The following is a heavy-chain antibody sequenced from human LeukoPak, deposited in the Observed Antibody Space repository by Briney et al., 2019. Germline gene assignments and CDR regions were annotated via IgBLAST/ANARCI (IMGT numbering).Heavy chain of an antibody. CDR2: ISYYGSNK. CDR1: GFTFSSYA. CDR3: AVIGGPNDAFDI. V-gene: IGHV3-30*01. Sequence: GGSLRLSCAASGFTFSSYAMHWVRQAPGKGLEWVAVISYYGSNKYYADSVKGRFTISRDNSKNTLYLQMNSLRAEDTAVYYCAVIGGPNDAFDIWGQGTMVTVSS. J-gene: IGHJ3*02. D-gene: IGHD2-15*01.